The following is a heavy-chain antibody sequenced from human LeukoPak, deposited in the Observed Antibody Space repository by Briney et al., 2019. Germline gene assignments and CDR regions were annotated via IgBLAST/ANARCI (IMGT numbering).Heavy chain of an antibody. V-gene: IGHV4-59*08. CDR2: IYYSGST. J-gene: IGHJ4*02. Sequence: SETLSLTCTVSAGSISSYYGSWIRHPQGRGLGWIGYIYYSGSTNYNPSLKSRVTISVDTSKNQFSLKLSSVTAADTAVYYCATTRTFGGVIGYWGQGTLVTVSS. CDR3: ATTRTFGGVIGY. CDR1: AGSISSYY. D-gene: IGHD3-16*02.